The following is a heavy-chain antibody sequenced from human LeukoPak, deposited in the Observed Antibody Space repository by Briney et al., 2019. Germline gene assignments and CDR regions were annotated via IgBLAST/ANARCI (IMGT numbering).Heavy chain of an antibody. CDR1: GGSISSGSYY. V-gene: IGHV4-61*02. CDR2: IYTSGST. J-gene: IGHJ3*02. Sequence: SETLSLTCTVSGGSISSGSYYWSWIRQPAGRGLEWIGRIYTSGSTNYNPSLKSRVTISVDTSKNQFSLKLSSVTAADTAVYYCARLGVVGAKPRGAFDIWGQGTMVTVSS. D-gene: IGHD1-26*01. CDR3: ARLGVVGAKPRGAFDI.